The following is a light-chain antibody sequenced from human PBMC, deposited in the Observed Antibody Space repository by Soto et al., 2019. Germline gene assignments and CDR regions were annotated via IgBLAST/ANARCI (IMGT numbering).Light chain of an antibody. V-gene: IGKV3-11*01. CDR1: QSVRRY. J-gene: IGKJ1*01. CDR3: QQRSNWPVT. Sequence: EIVLTQSPATLSLSPGERATLSCRASQSVRRYLAWYQQKPGQTPRLLIYDASNRATDIPARFSGSGSGTDFTLTISSLEPEDFAVYYCQQRSNWPVTFGQGTRVETK. CDR2: DAS.